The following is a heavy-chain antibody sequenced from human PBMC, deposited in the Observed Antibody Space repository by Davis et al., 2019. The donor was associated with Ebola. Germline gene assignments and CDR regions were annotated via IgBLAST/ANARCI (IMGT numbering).Heavy chain of an antibody. CDR2: ISSSSSYI. CDR3: ARDRGYNYGLPDY. V-gene: IGHV3-21*01. D-gene: IGHD5-18*01. CDR1: GFIFRSYS. Sequence: GESLKISCAASGFIFRSYSMTWVRQAPGRGLECVSSISSSSSYIFYADSVKGRFTISRDNAKNSLYLQMNSLRAEDTAVYYCARDRGYNYGLPDYWGQGTLVTVSS. J-gene: IGHJ4*02.